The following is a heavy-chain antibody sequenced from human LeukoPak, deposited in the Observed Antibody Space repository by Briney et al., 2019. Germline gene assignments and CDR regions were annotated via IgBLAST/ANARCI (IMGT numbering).Heavy chain of an antibody. D-gene: IGHD3-22*01. CDR3: ARGQWLPVFDF. CDR1: GGSISSYY. J-gene: IGHJ4*02. V-gene: IGHV4-59*01. CDR2: IYYSGST. Sequence: SETLSLTCTVSGGSISSYYWSWIRQPPGKGLEWIGYIYYSGSTNYNPSLKSRVTISVDTSKNQFSLKLSSVTAADTAVYYCARGQWLPVFDFWGQGTLVTVSS.